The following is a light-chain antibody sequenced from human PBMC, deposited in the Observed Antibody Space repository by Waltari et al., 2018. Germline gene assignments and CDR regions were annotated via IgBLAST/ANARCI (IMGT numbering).Light chain of an antibody. J-gene: IGKJ1*01. Sequence: SCRARQSVSRALAWYQQNPGQAPRLLSYGASNRATGIPDRFSGSGSGTDFSLIISRLEPEDFAVYYCQHYVSLPVTFGQGTKVEIK. CDR3: QHYVSLPVT. V-gene: IGKV3-20*01. CDR2: GAS. CDR1: QSVSRA.